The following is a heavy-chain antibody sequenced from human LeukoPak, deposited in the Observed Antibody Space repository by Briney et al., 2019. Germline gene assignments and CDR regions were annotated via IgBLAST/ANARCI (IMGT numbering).Heavy chain of an antibody. CDR2: ISGSGGST. V-gene: IGHV3-23*01. D-gene: IGHD1-26*01. CDR3: AKALRGSSWAIDY. J-gene: IGHJ4*02. CDR1: GFTFTSYA. Sequence: GGSLRLSCAASGFTFTSYAMSWVRQAPGRGLEWVSGISGSGGSTYYADSVKGRFTISRDNSKNTLYLQMNSLRAEDTAVYYCAKALRGSSWAIDYWGQGTLVTVSS.